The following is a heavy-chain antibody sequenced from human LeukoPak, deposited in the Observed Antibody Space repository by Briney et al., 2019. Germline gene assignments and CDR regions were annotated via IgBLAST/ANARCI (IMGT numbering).Heavy chain of an antibody. D-gene: IGHD3-10*01. Sequence: SQTLSLTCAVSGGSISSGGYSWSWIRQPPGKGLEWIGYIYHSGSTYYNPSLKSRITISVDRSKNQFSLKLSSVTAADTAVYYCARDNYYGSGSYYLWFDPWGQGTLVTVSS. V-gene: IGHV4-30-2*01. CDR3: ARDNYYGSGSYYLWFDP. J-gene: IGHJ5*02. CDR1: GGSISSGGYS. CDR2: IYHSGST.